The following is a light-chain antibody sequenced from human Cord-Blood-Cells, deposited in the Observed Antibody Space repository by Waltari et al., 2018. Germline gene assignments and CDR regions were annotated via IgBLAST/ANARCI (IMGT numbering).Light chain of an antibody. CDR1: SSNIGAGYH. V-gene: IGLV1-40*01. J-gene: IGLJ3*02. CDR2: GNS. Sequence: QSVLTQPPSVSGAPGQRVTLPCTGSSSNIGAGYHVHWYQQLPGTAPKLPIYGNSNRPSGVPDRFSGSKSGTSASLAITGLQAEDEADYYCQSYDSSLSGWVFGGGTKLTVL. CDR3: QSYDSSLSGWV.